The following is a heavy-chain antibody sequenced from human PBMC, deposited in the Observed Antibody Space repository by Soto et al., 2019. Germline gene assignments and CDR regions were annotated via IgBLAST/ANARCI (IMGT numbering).Heavy chain of an antibody. D-gene: IGHD3-10*01. CDR3: ARGGVPGHRSASFYFDG. CDR1: GSTFTSSD. CDR2: ISAYNGNT. V-gene: IGHV1-18*01. Sequence: SWEDSGKAFGSTFTSSDISWGRQHPGQGLEGMGWISAYNGNTNYAQKIQGRVTMNTDTSTSTAYMELRSLRSDDTAVYYCARGGVPGHRSASFYFDGWGQGTVLTVSS. J-gene: IGHJ4*02.